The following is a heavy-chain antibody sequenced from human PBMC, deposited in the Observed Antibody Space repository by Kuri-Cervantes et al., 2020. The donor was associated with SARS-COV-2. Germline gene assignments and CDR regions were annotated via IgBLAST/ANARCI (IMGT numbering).Heavy chain of an antibody. CDR1: GFTFSSYA. D-gene: IGHD4-17*01. Sequence: GESLKISCAASGFTFSSYAMSWVRQAPGKGLEWVSSISSSSSYIYYADSVKGRFTISRDNAKNSLYLQMNSLRAEDTAVYYCARDPPGTVSWYYYMDVWGKGTTVTVSS. V-gene: IGHV3-21*01. J-gene: IGHJ6*03. CDR2: ISSSSSYI. CDR3: ARDPPGTVSWYYYMDV.